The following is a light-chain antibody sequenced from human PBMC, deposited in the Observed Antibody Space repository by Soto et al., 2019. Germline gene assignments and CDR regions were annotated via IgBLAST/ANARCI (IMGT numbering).Light chain of an antibody. CDR3: QQYSSSPRYT. Sequence: ESALTQSPGTLSLSPGERATLSCRASQRVSSSYLAWYQQKPGQAPRLLIYGASSRDTGIPDRFSGSGSGTVFTLTISRLEPEGHAVYYCQQYSSSPRYTFGQGTKLEIK. CDR2: GAS. V-gene: IGKV3-20*01. CDR1: QRVSSSY. J-gene: IGKJ2*01.